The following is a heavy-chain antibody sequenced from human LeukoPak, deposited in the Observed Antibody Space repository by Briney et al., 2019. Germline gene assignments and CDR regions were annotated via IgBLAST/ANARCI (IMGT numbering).Heavy chain of an antibody. CDR3: AKDLIGQLWSTIRLEPYYFDY. D-gene: IGHD5-18*01. CDR2: ISGSGGST. Sequence: GGSLRLSCAASGFTFSSYAMSWVRQAPGKGLEWVSAISGSGGSTYYADSVKGRFTISRDNSKNTLYLQMNSLGAEDTAVYYCAKDLIGQLWSTIRLEPYYFDYWGQGTLVTVSS. V-gene: IGHV3-23*01. CDR1: GFTFSSYA. J-gene: IGHJ4*02.